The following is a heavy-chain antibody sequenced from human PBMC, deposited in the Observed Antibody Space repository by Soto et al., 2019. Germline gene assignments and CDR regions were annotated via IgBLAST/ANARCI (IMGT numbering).Heavy chain of an antibody. D-gene: IGHD6-13*01. J-gene: IGHJ5*02. V-gene: IGHV3-48*01. CDR2: ISSSSSTI. CDR3: ARHPERIAQIGWFDP. Sequence: EVQLVESGGGLVQPGGSLRLSCAASGFTFSSYSMNWVRQAPGKGLEWVSYISSSSSTIYYAESVKGRLTISRDNAXXSLYLQRNSLRAEDAAVYYCARHPERIAQIGWFDPWGQGTLVTVSS. CDR1: GFTFSSYS.